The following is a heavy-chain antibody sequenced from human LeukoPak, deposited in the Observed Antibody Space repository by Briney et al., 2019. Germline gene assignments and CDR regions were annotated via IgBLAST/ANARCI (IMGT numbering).Heavy chain of an antibody. J-gene: IGHJ4*02. V-gene: IGHV4-39*07. CDR3: ARDSGSY. D-gene: IGHD1-26*01. CDR1: GGSISSSSYY. CDR2: INHSGST. Sequence: PSETLSLTCSVSGGSISSSSYYWGWIRQPPGKGLEWIGEINHSGSTNYNPSLKSRVTISVDTSKNQFSLKLSSVTAADTAVYYCARDSGSYWGQGTLVTVSS.